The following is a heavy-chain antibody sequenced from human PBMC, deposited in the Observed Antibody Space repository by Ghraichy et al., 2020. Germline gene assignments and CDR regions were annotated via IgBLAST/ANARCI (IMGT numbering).Heavy chain of an antibody. Sequence: GGSLRLSCAASGFTFSNYAMSWVRQAPGKGLEWVSDITGSGGSTYYADSVKGRFTMSRDNFKNTLYLQMNSLRAEDTAVYYCAKRPQIFVVVTAPFDYWGQGTLVTVSS. CDR2: ITGSGGST. D-gene: IGHD2-21*02. CDR1: GFTFSNYA. J-gene: IGHJ4*02. CDR3: AKRPQIFVVVTAPFDY. V-gene: IGHV3-23*01.